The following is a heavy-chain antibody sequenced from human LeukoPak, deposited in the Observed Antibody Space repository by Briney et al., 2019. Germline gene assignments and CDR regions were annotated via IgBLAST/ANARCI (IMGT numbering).Heavy chain of an antibody. D-gene: IGHD6-19*01. J-gene: IGHJ3*02. CDR1: GGSFSGYY. Sequence: SETLSLTCAVYGGSFSGYYWSWIRQPPGKGLEWIGEINRSGSTNYNPSLKSRVTISVDTSKNQFSLKLSSVTAADTAVYYCVPVAVAGTGVSIWGQGTMVTVSS. CDR2: INRSGST. CDR3: VPVAVAGTGVSI. V-gene: IGHV4-34*01.